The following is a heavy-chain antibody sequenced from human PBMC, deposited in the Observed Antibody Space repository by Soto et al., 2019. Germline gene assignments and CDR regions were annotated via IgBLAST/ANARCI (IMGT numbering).Heavy chain of an antibody. CDR2: IIPIFGTA. J-gene: IGHJ4*02. CDR3: ARDGTSALSHDY. V-gene: IGHV1-69*06. Sequence: GASVKVSCKASGGTFSSYAISWVRQAPGQGLEWMGGIIPIFGTANYAQKFQGRVTITADKSTSTAYMELSSLRSEDTAVYYCARDGTSALSHDYWGQGTLVTVSS. D-gene: IGHD1-26*01. CDR1: GGTFSSYA.